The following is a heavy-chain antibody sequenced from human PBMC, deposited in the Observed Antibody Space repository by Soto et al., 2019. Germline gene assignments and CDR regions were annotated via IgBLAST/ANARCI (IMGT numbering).Heavy chain of an antibody. CDR1: GYTFTSYA. Sequence: GASVKVSCKASGYTFTSYAMHWVRQAPGQRLEWMGWIDAGNGNTKYSQKFQGRVTITRDTSASTAYMELSSLRSEDTAVYYCARDIMAAAPDYWGQGTLVTVSS. CDR2: IDAGNGNT. J-gene: IGHJ4*02. CDR3: ARDIMAAAPDY. V-gene: IGHV1-3*01. D-gene: IGHD6-13*01.